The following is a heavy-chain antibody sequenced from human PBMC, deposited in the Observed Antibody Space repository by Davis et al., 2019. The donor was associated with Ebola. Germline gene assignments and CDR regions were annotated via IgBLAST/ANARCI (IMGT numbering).Heavy chain of an antibody. CDR3: ARRPGFYGSWVFDP. Sequence: GESLKISCKVSGYRFIGHWIGWVRQMPGKGLEWMALFHPGDSDTRYNPSFRGQVTMSADKSIETAYLQWSSLEASDTAIYYCARRPGFYGSWVFDPWGQGTLVTVSS. CDR2: FHPGDSDT. CDR1: GYRFIGHW. V-gene: IGHV5-51*01. J-gene: IGHJ5*02. D-gene: IGHD3-10*01.